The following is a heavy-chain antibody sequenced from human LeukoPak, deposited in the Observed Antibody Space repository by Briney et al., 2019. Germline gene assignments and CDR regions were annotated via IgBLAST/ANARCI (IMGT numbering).Heavy chain of an antibody. V-gene: IGHV3-74*01. D-gene: IGHD5-24*01. CDR1: GFTFSNYW. J-gene: IGHJ4*02. CDR3: ARRGGFNPFDS. Sequence: GGSLRLSCAASGFTFSNYWIHWVRQAPGKGLVWVSRIKSDGSSTTYADSVKGRFTISRDNAKNTVYLQMNSLRSDDTAVYYCARRGGFNPFDSWGQGILVTVSS. CDR2: IKSDGSST.